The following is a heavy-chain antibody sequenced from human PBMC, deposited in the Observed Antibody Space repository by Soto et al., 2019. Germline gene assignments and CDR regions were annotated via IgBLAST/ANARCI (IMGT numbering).Heavy chain of an antibody. D-gene: IGHD6-19*01. CDR2: INPNSGGT. V-gene: IGHV1-2*02. CDR1: GYTFTGYY. CDR3: ARERGSGWPYYYYGMDV. Sequence: QVQLVQSGAEVKKPGASVKVSCKASGYTFTGYYMHWVRQAPGQGLEWMGWINPNSGGTNYAQKFQGKVTMTRDTSISTAYMELSRLRSDDTAVYYCARERGSGWPYYYYGMDVWGQGTTVTVSS. J-gene: IGHJ6*02.